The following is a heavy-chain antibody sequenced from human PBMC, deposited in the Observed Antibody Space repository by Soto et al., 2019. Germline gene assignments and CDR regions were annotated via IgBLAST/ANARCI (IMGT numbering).Heavy chain of an antibody. Sequence: EVQVLESGGGLVQPGGSLRLSCAASGFTFSDYAMNWVRQAPGKGLQWVSGISATGVKTYSADSVKGRFTISRDNSKETVYLEMNSLRAEDTAVYYWTNSRSAMISDFDFWGLGALVTVSS. V-gene: IGHV3-23*01. J-gene: IGHJ4*02. D-gene: IGHD3-22*01. CDR3: TNSRSAMISDFDF. CDR1: GFTFSDYA. CDR2: ISATGVKT.